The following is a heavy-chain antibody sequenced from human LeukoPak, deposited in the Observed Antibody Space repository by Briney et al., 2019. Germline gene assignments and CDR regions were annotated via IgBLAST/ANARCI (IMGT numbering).Heavy chain of an antibody. J-gene: IGHJ4*02. D-gene: IGHD1-26*01. CDR3: ARVVWVGHGYFDY. V-gene: IGHV3-66*01. CDR1: GLTVSGNY. Sequence: PGGSLRLSCVVSGLTVSGNYMSWVRQAPGKGLEWVSVIYSGGSTSYADSVKDRFDISRCNARETVYLQMNSLRAEDTAVYYCARVVWVGHGYFDYWGQGAVVTVSS. CDR2: IYSGGST.